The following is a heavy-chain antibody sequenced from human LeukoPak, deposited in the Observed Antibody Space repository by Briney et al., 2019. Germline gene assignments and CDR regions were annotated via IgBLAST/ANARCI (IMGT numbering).Heavy chain of an antibody. CDR3: AKTVSSSWGFFDS. Sequence: PGGSLRLSCAASGFTFRSYGMHWVRQAPGKGLEWMAFVRDDGSTKYYADSVKGRFTISRDNSKSTLFLQMNSLRAEDTAVYFCAKTVSSSWGFFDSWGQGTLDTVSS. CDR1: GFTFRSYG. D-gene: IGHD6-6*01. V-gene: IGHV3-30*02. CDR2: VRDDGSTK. J-gene: IGHJ4*02.